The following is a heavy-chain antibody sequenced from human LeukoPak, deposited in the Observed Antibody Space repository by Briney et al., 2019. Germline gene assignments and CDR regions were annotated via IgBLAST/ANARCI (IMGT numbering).Heavy chain of an antibody. J-gene: IGHJ6*04. V-gene: IGHV3-7*03. CDR2: IKQDGSEK. CDR1: GFTFSSYW. CDR3: ARGGYSSSWAYYYYYGMDV. Sequence: GGSLRLSCAVSGFTFSSYWMSWVRQAPGKGLEWVANIKQDGSEKYYVDSVKGRSTISRDNAKNSLYLQMNSLRAEDTAVYYCARGGYSSSWAYYYYYGMDVWGKGTTVTVSS. D-gene: IGHD6-13*01.